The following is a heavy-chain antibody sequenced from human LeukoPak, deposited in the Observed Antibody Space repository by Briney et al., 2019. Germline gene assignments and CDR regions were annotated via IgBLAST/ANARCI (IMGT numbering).Heavy chain of an antibody. V-gene: IGHV4-31*03. Sequence: SETLSLTCTVSGGSISSGGYYWSWIRQHPGKGLEWIGYIYYSGSTYYNPSLKSRVTISVDTSKNQFSLKLSSVTAADTAVYYCASNSVRGVIQAFDIWGQGTMVTVCS. CDR2: IYYSGST. J-gene: IGHJ3*02. CDR1: GGSISSGGYY. D-gene: IGHD3-10*01. CDR3: ASNSVRGVIQAFDI.